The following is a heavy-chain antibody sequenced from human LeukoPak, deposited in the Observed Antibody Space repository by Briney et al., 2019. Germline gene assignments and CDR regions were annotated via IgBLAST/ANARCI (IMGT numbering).Heavy chain of an antibody. J-gene: IGHJ4*02. CDR3: ARTYCGTNACPFDH. Sequence: SETLSLTCTVSGGSIRSYYWSWIRQPPGKGLECLGFIFHTGTTNYNPSLKSRVTISVDTSKNQFSLKLSSVTAADTAIYYCARTYCGTNACPFDHWGQGNLVTVSS. D-gene: IGHD2-21*01. CDR1: GGSIRSYY. CDR2: IFHTGTT. V-gene: IGHV4-59*08.